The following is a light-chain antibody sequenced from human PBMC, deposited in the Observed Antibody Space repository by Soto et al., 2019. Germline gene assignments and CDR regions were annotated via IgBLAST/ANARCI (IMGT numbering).Light chain of an antibody. Sequence: ALLQPAPVFRSPGQPFTLTCTGSTSDVGGYKYVSWYQQHPGKAPKLLIYDVTNRPSGVSNRFSGSKSGYTASLTISGLQSEDEADYYCSSYTSFKTLVFGTGTKVTVL. CDR1: TSDVGGYKY. J-gene: IGLJ1*01. V-gene: IGLV2-14*01. CDR3: SSYTSFKTLV. CDR2: DVT.